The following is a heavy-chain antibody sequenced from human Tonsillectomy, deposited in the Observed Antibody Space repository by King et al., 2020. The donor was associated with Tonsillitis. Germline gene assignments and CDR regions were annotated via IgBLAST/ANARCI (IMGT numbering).Heavy chain of an antibody. CDR2: INGDGTIT. CDR1: GFTFGPYW. J-gene: IGHJ3*02. V-gene: IGHV3-74*01. CDR3: ARDRGRPDAFNI. D-gene: IGHD3-16*01. Sequence: VQLVESGGGLVQPGGSLRLSCAASGFTFGPYWMHWVRQAPGKGLVWVSYINGDGTITTYADSVKGRFTISRDNAKNTLYLQMSNLRAEDTALYYCARDRGRPDAFNIWGQGTMVTVSS.